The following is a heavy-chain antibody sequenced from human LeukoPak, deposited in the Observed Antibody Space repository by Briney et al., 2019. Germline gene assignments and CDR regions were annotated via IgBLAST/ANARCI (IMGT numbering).Heavy chain of an antibody. CDR3: ARDAGRQTTTRYSDL. V-gene: IGHV3-33*01. CDR1: GFNFSSYG. CDR2: IWYDGSNK. D-gene: IGHD1-14*01. J-gene: IGHJ5*02. Sequence: PGRSLRLSCAASGFNFSSYGMNWVRQAPGKGLEWVAGIWYDGSNKYYRESVKGRFTISRDNSKNTLYLQMNSLRGEDTAVFYCARDAGRQTTTRYSDLWGQGTLVTVSS.